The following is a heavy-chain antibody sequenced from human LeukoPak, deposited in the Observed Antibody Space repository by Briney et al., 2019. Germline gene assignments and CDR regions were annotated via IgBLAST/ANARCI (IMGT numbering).Heavy chain of an antibody. CDR1: GGSISSSDYY. D-gene: IGHD4-17*01. CDR2: MLYSGTT. Sequence: SETLSLTCTVSGGSISSSDYYWGWIRQPPGKGLEWIGSMLYSGTTYYNPFLKSRVSISVDTAKNQFSLKLSSVTAADTAVYYCARHNTVTSAFDYWGQGTLVTVSS. CDR3: ARHNTVTSAFDY. V-gene: IGHV4-39*01. J-gene: IGHJ4*02.